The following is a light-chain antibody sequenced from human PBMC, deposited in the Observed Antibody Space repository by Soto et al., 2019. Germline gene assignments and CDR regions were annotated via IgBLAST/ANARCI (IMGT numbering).Light chain of an antibody. CDR2: ENS. J-gene: IGLJ3*02. V-gene: IGLV2-23*01. CDR1: SSDVGSYNL. CDR3: CSYAGSDNGV. Sequence: QSALTQPASVSGSPGQSITISCTGTSSDVGSYNLVSWYQHHPGKAPKLMIYENSKWPSGVSDRFSGSKSGNTASLTISGLQAEDEADYYCCSYAGSDNGVFGGGTKLTVL.